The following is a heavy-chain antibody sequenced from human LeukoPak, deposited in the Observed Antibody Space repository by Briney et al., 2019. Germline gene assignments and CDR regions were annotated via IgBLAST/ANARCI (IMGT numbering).Heavy chain of an antibody. CDR2: ISSSSSYI. D-gene: IGHD2-2*01. Sequence: GGSLRLSCAASGVSFSSYSMNWVRQAPGKGLEWVSSISSSSSYIYYADSVKGRFTISRDNAKNSLYLQMNSLRAEDTAVYYCARGDIVVVPAVPFDYWGQGTLVTVSS. J-gene: IGHJ4*02. V-gene: IGHV3-21*01. CDR1: GVSFSSYS. CDR3: ARGDIVVVPAVPFDY.